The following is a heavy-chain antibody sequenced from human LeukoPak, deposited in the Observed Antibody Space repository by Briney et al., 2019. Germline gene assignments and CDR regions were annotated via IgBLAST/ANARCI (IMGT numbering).Heavy chain of an antibody. D-gene: IGHD2-2*01. CDR2: LNQDGSEK. J-gene: IGHJ4*02. CDR1: GFTFRSYW. V-gene: IGHV3-7*01. Sequence: GGSLRLSCAASGFTFRSYWMTWVRQAPGKGLEWAASLNQDGSEKYHVDSVKGRFTISRDNSKNTLFLQMGSLRAEDMAVYYCARRYCSSTRCYHFDYWGQGTLVTVSS. CDR3: ARRYCSSTRCYHFDY.